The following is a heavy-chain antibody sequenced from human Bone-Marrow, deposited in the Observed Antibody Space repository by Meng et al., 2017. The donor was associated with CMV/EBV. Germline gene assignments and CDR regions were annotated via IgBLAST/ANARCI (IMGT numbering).Heavy chain of an antibody. Sequence: SETLSLTCTVSGGSVSSGSYYWSWIRQPPGKGLEWIGYIYYSGSTNYNPSLKSRVTISVDTSKNQFSLKLSSVTAADTAVYYCARGGIANWFDPWGQGTLVTVSS. CDR1: GGSVSSGSYY. D-gene: IGHD6-13*01. V-gene: IGHV4-61*01. J-gene: IGHJ5*02. CDR3: ARGGIANWFDP. CDR2: IYYSGST.